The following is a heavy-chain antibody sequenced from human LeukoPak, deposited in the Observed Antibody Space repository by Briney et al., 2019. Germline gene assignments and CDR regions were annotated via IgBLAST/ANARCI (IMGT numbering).Heavy chain of an antibody. J-gene: IGHJ4*02. CDR3: ARSPTKETYYDFWSGYYKGPFDY. CDR1: GYTFISYG. V-gene: IGHV1-46*01. Sequence: GASVKVSCKASGYTFISYGISWVRQAPGQGLEWMGIINPSGGSTSYAQKFQGRVTMTRDMSTSTVYMELSSLRSEDTAVYYCARSPTKETYYDFWSGYYKGPFDYWGQGTLVTVSS. D-gene: IGHD3-3*01. CDR2: INPSGGST.